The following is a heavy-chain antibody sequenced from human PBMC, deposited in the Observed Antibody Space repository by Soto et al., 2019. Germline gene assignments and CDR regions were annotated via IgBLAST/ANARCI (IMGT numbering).Heavy chain of an antibody. CDR2: ISSSSSTI. V-gene: IGHV3-48*02. Sequence: GGSLRLSCAASGFTFSSYSMNWVRQAPGKGLEWVSYISSSSSTIYYADSVKGRFTISRDNAKNSLYLQMNSLRDEDTAVYYCARDSDPYYFWSGYYYYYYGMDVWGQGTTVTVSS. D-gene: IGHD3-3*01. CDR3: ARDSDPYYFWSGYYYYYYGMDV. CDR1: GFTFSSYS. J-gene: IGHJ6*02.